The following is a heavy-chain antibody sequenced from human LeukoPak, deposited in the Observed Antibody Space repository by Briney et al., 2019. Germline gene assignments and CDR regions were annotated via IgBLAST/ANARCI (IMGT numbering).Heavy chain of an antibody. CDR1: GGSISGYS. CDR2: IYHSGST. J-gene: IGHJ4*02. Sequence: SETLSLTCTVSGGSISGYSWSWIRQPPGKGLEWIGYIYHSGSTYYNPSLKSRVTISVDRSKNQFSLKLSSVTAADTAVYYCARSPWGNYFDYWGQGTLVTVSS. CDR3: ARSPWGNYFDY. D-gene: IGHD7-27*01. V-gene: IGHV4-30-2*01.